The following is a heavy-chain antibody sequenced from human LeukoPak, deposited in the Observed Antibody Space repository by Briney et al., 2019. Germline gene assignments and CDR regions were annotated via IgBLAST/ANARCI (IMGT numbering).Heavy chain of an antibody. CDR2: ISYDGSNK. D-gene: IGHD1-1*01. Sequence: SCKASGGTFSSYAMQWVRQAPGKGLGGVAVISYDGSNKYYADSVKGRFTISRDNSKNTLYLQMNSLRAEDTAVYYCARGEKLDTFYGMDVWGQGTTVTVSS. J-gene: IGHJ6*02. V-gene: IGHV3-30-3*01. CDR1: GGTFSSYA. CDR3: ARGEKLDTFYGMDV.